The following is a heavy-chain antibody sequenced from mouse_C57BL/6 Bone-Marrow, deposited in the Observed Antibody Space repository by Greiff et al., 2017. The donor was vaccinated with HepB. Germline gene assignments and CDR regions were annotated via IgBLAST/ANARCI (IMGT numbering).Heavy chain of an antibody. D-gene: IGHD2-12*01. CDR3: ARSGMSYSYYYAMDY. Sequence: QVQLQQPGAELVKPGASVKMSCKASGYTFTSYWITWVKQRPGQGLEWIGDIYPGSGSTNYNEKFKSKATLTVDTSSSKAYMQLSSLTSEDSAVYYYARSGMSYSYYYAMDYWGQGTSVTVSS. CDR2: IYPGSGST. V-gene: IGHV1-55*01. CDR1: GYTFTSYW. J-gene: IGHJ4*01.